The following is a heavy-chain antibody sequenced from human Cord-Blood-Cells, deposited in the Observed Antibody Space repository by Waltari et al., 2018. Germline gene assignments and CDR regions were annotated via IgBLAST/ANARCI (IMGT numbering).Heavy chain of an antibody. D-gene: IGHD5-18*01. CDR1: GGSFSGSY. Sequence: QVQLQQWGAGLLKPSETLSLTCAVYGGSFSGSYWSWIRQPPGKGLEWIGEINHSGSTNYNPSLKSRVTISVDTSKNQFSLKLSSVTAADTAVYYCARAPLRRYSYGHDAFDIWGQGTMVTVSS. J-gene: IGHJ3*02. V-gene: IGHV4-34*01. CDR3: ARAPLRRYSYGHDAFDI. CDR2: INHSGST.